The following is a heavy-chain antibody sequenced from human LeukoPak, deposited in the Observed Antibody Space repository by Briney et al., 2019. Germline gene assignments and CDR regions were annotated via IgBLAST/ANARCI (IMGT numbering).Heavy chain of an antibody. CDR2: IYYSGST. D-gene: IGHD3-22*01. V-gene: IGHV4-59*01. CDR3: ARERYHYYDSSGYQVWYFDL. J-gene: IGHJ2*01. Sequence: PSETLSLTCTVSGGSISSYYWSWIRQPPGKGLEWIGYIYYSGSTNYNPFLKSRVTISVDTSKNQFSLKLSSVTAADTAVYYCARERYHYYDSSGYQVWYFDLWGRGTLVTVSS. CDR1: GGSISSYY.